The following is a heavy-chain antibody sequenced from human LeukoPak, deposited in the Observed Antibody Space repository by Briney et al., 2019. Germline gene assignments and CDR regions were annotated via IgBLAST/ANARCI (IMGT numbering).Heavy chain of an antibody. Sequence: SETLPLTCTVSGGSISSYYWSWIRQPPGKGLEWIGYIYYSGSTNYNPSLKSRVTISVDTSKNQFSLKLSSVTAADTAVYYCARDPTIFGVVPKYYFDYWGQGTLVTVSS. CDR3: ARDPTIFGVVPKYYFDY. J-gene: IGHJ4*02. CDR1: GGSISSYY. V-gene: IGHV4-59*01. D-gene: IGHD3-3*01. CDR2: IYYSGST.